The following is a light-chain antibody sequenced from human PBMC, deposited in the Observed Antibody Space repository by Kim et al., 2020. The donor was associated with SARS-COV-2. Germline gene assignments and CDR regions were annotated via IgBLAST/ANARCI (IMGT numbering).Light chain of an antibody. CDR3: GTWDSSLSAVI. CDR2: DNN. J-gene: IGLJ2*01. CDR1: NSNIGNNY. V-gene: IGLV1-51*01. Sequence: QSVLTQPPSVSAAPGQKVTISCSGSNSNIGNNYVSWYQQVPGTAPKLLIYDNNKRPSGNLDRFSGSKSGTSATLGITGLQTGDEADYYCGTWDSSLSAVIFGGGTQLTVL.